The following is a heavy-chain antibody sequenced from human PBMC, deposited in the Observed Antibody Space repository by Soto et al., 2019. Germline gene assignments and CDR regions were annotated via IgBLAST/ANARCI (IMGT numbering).Heavy chain of an antibody. Sequence: ASVKVSCKASGYIFTSYGINWVRQAPGQGLEWMGWIGLYIHNTNYAQKFQGRVTMTTDTSTSTVYMELRSLTSDDTAVYYCARGAFDYGSGTDYNTPFDYWGQGTLVSLL. D-gene: IGHD3-10*01. J-gene: IGHJ4*02. CDR3: ARGAFDYGSGTDYNTPFDY. V-gene: IGHV1-18*04. CDR2: IGLYIHNT. CDR1: GYIFTSYG.